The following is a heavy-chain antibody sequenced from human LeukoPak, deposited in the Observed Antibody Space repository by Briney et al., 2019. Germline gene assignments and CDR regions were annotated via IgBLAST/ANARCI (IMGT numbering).Heavy chain of an antibody. CDR3: ARAVAGTGWFDP. D-gene: IGHD6-19*01. V-gene: IGHV3-20*04. CDR2: INRNGGHT. J-gene: IGHJ5*02. Sequence: GGSLRLSCAASGFNFDRYTMHWVRHTAGRGLEWVSFINRNGGHTWYADSLKGRFTISRDNAKNSLYLQMNSLRAEDTAVYYCARAVAGTGWFDPWGQGTLVTVSS. CDR1: GFNFDRYT.